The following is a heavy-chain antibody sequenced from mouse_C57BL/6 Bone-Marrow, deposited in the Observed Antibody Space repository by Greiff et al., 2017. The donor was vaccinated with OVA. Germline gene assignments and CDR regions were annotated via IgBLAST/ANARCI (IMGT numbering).Heavy chain of an antibody. CDR2: ISYDGSN. J-gene: IGHJ2*01. V-gene: IGHV3-6*01. CDR3: ARGYYGSSYYFDY. CDR1: GYSITSGYY. D-gene: IGHD1-1*01. Sequence: DVKLQESGPGLVKPSQSLSLTCSVTGYSITSGYYWNWIRQFPGNKLEWMGYISYDGSNNYNPSLKNRISITRDTSKNQFFLKLNSVTTEDTATYYCARGYYGSSYYFDYWGQGTTLTVSS.